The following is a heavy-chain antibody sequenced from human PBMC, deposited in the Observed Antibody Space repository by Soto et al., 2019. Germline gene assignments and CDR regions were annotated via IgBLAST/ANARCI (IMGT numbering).Heavy chain of an antibody. Sequence: QVQLVESGGGVVQPGRSLRLSCAASGFTFSSYGMHWVRQAPGKGLEWVAVIWYDGSNKYYADSVKGRFTISRDNSKNTLYLQMNSLRAEDTAVYYCARDQGRGYNYGFDYGGQGTLVTVSS. J-gene: IGHJ4*02. CDR2: IWYDGSNK. CDR1: GFTFSSYG. CDR3: ARDQGRGYNYGFDY. V-gene: IGHV3-33*01. D-gene: IGHD5-18*01.